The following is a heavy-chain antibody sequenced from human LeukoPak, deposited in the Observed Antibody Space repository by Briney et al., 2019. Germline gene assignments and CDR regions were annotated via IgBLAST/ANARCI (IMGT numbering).Heavy chain of an antibody. CDR3: VKNGWLDY. V-gene: IGHV3-21*06. D-gene: IGHD6-19*01. Sequence: GGSLRLSCAASGFTFSSQNMNWARQAPGKGLEWVAYISTSGDSTKYADSVEDRFTISRDNAENSLYLLMNSLRVEDTAVYYCVKNGWLDYWGQGILVTVSS. J-gene: IGHJ4*02. CDR2: ISTSGDST. CDR1: GFTFSSQN.